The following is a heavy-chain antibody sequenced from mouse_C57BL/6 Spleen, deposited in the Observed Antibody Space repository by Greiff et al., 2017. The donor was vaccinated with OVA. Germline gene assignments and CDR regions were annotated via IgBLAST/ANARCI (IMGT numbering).Heavy chain of an antibody. V-gene: IGHV5-17*01. Sequence: EVKLVESGGGLVKPGGSLKLSCAASGFTFSDYGMHWVRQAPEKGLEWVAYISSGSSTIYYADTVKGRFTISRDNAKNTLFLQMTSLRSEDTAMYYCARGYYYGSSYDYFDYWGQGTTLTVSS. J-gene: IGHJ2*01. CDR1: GFTFSDYG. D-gene: IGHD1-1*01. CDR3: ARGYYYGSSYDYFDY. CDR2: ISSGSSTI.